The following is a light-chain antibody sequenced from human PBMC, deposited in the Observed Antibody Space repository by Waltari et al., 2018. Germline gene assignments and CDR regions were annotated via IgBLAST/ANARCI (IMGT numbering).Light chain of an antibody. CDR1: TIGIQG. CDR2: DDS. J-gene: IGLJ3*02. V-gene: IGLV3-21*02. Sequence: SSVLTQSPSVSVAPGQPASVSCGGNTIGIQGVTWYQQKPGQAPVLVVYDDSDRPSGTPERFSGSNSGNTATLTISRVEAGDEADYYCQVWDSGTDHEVFGGGTKLTV. CDR3: QVWDSGTDHEV.